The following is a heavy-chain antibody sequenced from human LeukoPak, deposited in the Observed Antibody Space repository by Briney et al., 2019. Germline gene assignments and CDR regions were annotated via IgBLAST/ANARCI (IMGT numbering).Heavy chain of an antibody. CDR1: GGSISSYY. CDR2: IYYSGST. V-gene: IGHV4-59*01. CDR3: ARVLFSGSYSVFRYYYSMDV. Sequence: PSETLSLTCTVSGGSISSYYWSWIRQPAGKGLEWIGYIYYSGSTNYNPSLKSRVTISVDTSKNQFSLKLSSVTAADTAVYYCARVLFSGSYSVFRYYYSMDVWGKGTTVTISS. J-gene: IGHJ6*03. D-gene: IGHD1-26*01.